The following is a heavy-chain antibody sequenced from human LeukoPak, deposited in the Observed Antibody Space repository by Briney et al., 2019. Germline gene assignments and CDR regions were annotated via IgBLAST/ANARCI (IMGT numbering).Heavy chain of an antibody. CDR3: ARDVNSYAHCGH. CDR1: GFTVSSNY. J-gene: IGHJ4*02. V-gene: IGHV3-53*01. CDR2: IYSGGST. Sequence: QTGGSLRLSCAASGFTVSSNYMSWVRQAPGKGLEWVSVIYSGGSTYYADSVKGRFTISRDNSRNMLYLQMNSLRAEDTAVYYCARDVNSYAHCGHWGQGTLVTVSS. D-gene: IGHD5-18*01.